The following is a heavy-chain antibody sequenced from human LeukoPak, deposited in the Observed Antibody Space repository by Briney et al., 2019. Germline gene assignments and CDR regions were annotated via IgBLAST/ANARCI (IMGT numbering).Heavy chain of an antibody. CDR2: IYPGDSDT. CDR3: ARHITMVRGVIIDVRYMDV. J-gene: IGHJ6*03. Sequence: GESLKISRKGSGYSFTSYWIGWVRQMPGKGLEWMGIIYPGDSDTRYSPSFQGQVTISADKSISTAYLQWSSLKASDTAMYYCARHITMVRGVIIDVRYMDVWGKGTTVTVSS. D-gene: IGHD3-10*01. V-gene: IGHV5-51*01. CDR1: GYSFTSYW.